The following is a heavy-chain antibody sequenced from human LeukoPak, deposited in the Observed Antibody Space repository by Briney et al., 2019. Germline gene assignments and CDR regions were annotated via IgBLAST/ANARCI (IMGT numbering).Heavy chain of an antibody. CDR3: ARHPEWELQSDWFDP. V-gene: IGHV4-61*10. CDR1: GGSISSGSYY. CDR2: IYYSGST. Sequence: SETLSLTCTVSGGSISSGSYYWSWIRQPAEKGLEWIGYIYYSGSTNYNPSLKSRVTISVDTSKNQFSLKLSSVTAADTAVYYCARHPEWELQSDWFDPWGQGTLVTVSS. D-gene: IGHD1-26*01. J-gene: IGHJ5*02.